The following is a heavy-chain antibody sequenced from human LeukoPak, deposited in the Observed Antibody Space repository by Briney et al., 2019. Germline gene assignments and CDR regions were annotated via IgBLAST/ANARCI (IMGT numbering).Heavy chain of an antibody. CDR3: ARGQYYYDSSGYGY. CDR2: IYTSGST. V-gene: IGHV4-4*07. CDR1: GGSISSYY. J-gene: IGHJ4*02. Sequence: PSETLSLTCTVSGGSISSYYWSWIRQPAGKGLEWIGRIYTSGSTNYNPPLKSRVTMSVDTSKNQFSLKLSSVAAADTAVYYCARGQYYYDSSGYGYWGQGTLVTVSS. D-gene: IGHD3-22*01.